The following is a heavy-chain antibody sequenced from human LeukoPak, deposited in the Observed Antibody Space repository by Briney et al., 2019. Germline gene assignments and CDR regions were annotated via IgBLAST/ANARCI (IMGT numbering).Heavy chain of an antibody. V-gene: IGHV3-48*02. Sequence: PGGSLRLSCAASGFTFSSYSMSWVRQAPGKGLEWISYISLSSGTIYYADSVKGRFTISRDNAKNSLYLQMNSLRDEDTAVYYCARDRGYCSGGSCYTYYFDYWGQGTLVTVSS. CDR3: ARDRGYCSGGSCYTYYFDY. CDR2: ISLSSGTI. J-gene: IGHJ4*02. D-gene: IGHD2-15*01. CDR1: GFTFSSYS.